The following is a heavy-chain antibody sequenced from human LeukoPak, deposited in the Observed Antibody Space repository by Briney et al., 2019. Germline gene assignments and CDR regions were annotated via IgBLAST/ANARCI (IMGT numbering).Heavy chain of an antibody. CDR3: ARARKYNGNPNWIDL. CDR2: ISHSGNT. Sequence: SETLSLTCNVSGDSITSTYYWGWIRQPPGKGLEWIGSISHSGNTYYNPSLKSRVTISVGTSKNHFSLNLSAVTAADTAAYYCARARKYNGNPNWIDLWGQGVLVTVSS. V-gene: IGHV4-38-2*02. CDR1: GDSITSTYY. J-gene: IGHJ5*02. D-gene: IGHD4-23*01.